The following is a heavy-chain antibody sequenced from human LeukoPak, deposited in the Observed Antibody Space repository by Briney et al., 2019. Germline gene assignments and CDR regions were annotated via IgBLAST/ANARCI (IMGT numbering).Heavy chain of an antibody. CDR2: INHSGST. J-gene: IGHJ4*02. D-gene: IGHD1-26*01. V-gene: IGHV4-39*07. CDR1: GGSISSSSYY. CDR3: ASSGLLPRRGLDY. Sequence: SETLSLTCTVSGGSISSSSYYWGWIRQPPGKGLEWIGEINHSGSTNYNPSLKSRVTISVDTSKNQFSLKLSSVTAADTAVYYCASSGLLPRRGLDYWGQGTLVTVSS.